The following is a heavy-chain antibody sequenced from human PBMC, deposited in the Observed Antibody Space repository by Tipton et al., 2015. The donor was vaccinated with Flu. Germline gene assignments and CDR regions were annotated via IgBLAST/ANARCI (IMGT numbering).Heavy chain of an antibody. CDR1: GGSISSYY. V-gene: IGHV4-59*01. Sequence: TLSLTCTVSGGSISSYYWSWIRQPPGKGLEWIGYIYYSGSTNYSPSLKSRVTISVDTSKNQFSLKLSSVTAADTAVYYCARSVPSDSYGYVNYYYYGMDVWGQGTTVTVSS. CDR3: ARSVPSDSYGYVNYYYYGMDV. CDR2: IYYSGST. D-gene: IGHD5-18*01. J-gene: IGHJ6*02.